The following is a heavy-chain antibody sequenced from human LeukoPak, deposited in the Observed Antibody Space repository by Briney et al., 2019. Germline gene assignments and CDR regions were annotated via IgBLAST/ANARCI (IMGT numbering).Heavy chain of an antibody. CDR1: GGSISSYY. CDR3: ASSIAAAGPKDP. D-gene: IGHD6-13*01. Sequence: SETQSLTCTVSGGSISSYYWSWIRQPPGKGLEWIGYIYTSGSTNYNPSLKSRVTISVDTSKNQFSLKLSSVTAAGTAVYYCASSIAAAGPKDPWGQGTLVTVSS. J-gene: IGHJ5*02. CDR2: IYTSGST. V-gene: IGHV4-4*09.